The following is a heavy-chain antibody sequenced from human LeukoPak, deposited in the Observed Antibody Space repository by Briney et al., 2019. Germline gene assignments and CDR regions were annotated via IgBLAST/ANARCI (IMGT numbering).Heavy chain of an antibody. D-gene: IGHD6-13*01. V-gene: IGHV1-69*04. CDR2: IIPILGIA. CDR1: GGTFSSYA. J-gene: IGHJ6*02. Sequence: SVKVSCKASGGTFSSYAISWVRQAPGQGLEWMGRIIPILGIANYAQKFQGRVTITADKSTSTAYMELSSLRSEDTAVYYCARAGSSSWYGSYYYYGMDVWGQGTTVTVS. CDR3: ARAGSSSWYGSYYYYGMDV.